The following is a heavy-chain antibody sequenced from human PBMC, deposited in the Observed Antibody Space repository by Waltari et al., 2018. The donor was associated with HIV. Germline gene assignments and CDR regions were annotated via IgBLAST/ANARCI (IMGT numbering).Heavy chain of an antibody. CDR3: ARGSSGSQGY. CDR2: IWYDGSNK. Sequence: QVQLVESGGGVVQPGRSLRLSCAASGFTFSSYGMTWVRQAPGKGLEWVAVIWYDGSNKYYADSVKGRFTISRDNSKNTLYLQMNSLRAEDTAVYYCARGSSGSQGYWGQGTLVTVSS. J-gene: IGHJ4*02. CDR1: GFTFSSYG. V-gene: IGHV3-33*01. D-gene: IGHD1-26*01.